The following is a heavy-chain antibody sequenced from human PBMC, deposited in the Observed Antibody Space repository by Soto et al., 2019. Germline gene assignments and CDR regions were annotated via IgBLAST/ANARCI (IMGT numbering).Heavy chain of an antibody. Sequence: PGGSLRLSCAASGFTFSNAWMNWVRQAPGKGLEWVGRIKSKTHGGTTDYAAPVKGRFTISRDDSENTLYLEMNSLKTEDTATYYCATIPYYSNCDFWGQGTLGTVS. CDR2: IKSKTHGGTT. J-gene: IGHJ4*02. V-gene: IGHV3-15*01. CDR1: GFTFSNAW. CDR3: ATIPYYSNCDF. D-gene: IGHD3-10*01.